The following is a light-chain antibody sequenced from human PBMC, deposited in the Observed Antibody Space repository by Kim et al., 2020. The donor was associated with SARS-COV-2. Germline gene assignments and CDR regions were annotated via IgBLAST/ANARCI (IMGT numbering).Light chain of an antibody. Sequence: GQSVTSSSTGTNSDVERYNEICWYEKYPGKPPQLMIYNVNERPSGVPDRFCDAKSGNTASVTVSGLQDEDEADYYCSSYAGRNNMVFGGGTQLTVL. CDR1: NSDVERYNE. CDR2: NVN. V-gene: IGLV2-8*01. J-gene: IGLJ3*02. CDR3: SSYAGRNNMV.